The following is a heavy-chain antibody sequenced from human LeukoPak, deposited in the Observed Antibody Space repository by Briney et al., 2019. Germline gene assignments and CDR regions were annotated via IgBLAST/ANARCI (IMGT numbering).Heavy chain of an antibody. CDR1: GFTFSSYG. Sequence: GGSLRLSCVASGFTFSSYGMHWVRQAPGKGLEWVAIIWSDGSTKYYVGSVKGRFTISRDSSKSTLYLQMNSLRAEDTVVYYCARDAATSVGMPHYWGQGTVVTVSS. J-gene: IGHJ4*02. V-gene: IGHV3-33*01. CDR2: IWSDGSTK. CDR3: ARDAATSVGMPHY. D-gene: IGHD2-2*01.